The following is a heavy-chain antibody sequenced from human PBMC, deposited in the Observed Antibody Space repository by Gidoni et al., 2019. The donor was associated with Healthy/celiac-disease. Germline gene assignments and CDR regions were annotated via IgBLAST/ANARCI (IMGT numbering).Heavy chain of an antibody. Sequence: QVTLKESGPVLVKPTETLTLTCTVSGFSLSNARMGVSWIRQPPGKALEWLAHIFSNDEKSYSTSLKSRLTISKDTSKSQVVLTMTNMDPVDTATYYCARINPLGGGSYYYYYYGMDVWGQGTTVTVSS. J-gene: IGHJ6*02. V-gene: IGHV2-26*01. D-gene: IGHD1-26*01. CDR3: ARINPLGGGSYYYYYYGMDV. CDR2: IFSNDEK. CDR1: GFSLSNARMG.